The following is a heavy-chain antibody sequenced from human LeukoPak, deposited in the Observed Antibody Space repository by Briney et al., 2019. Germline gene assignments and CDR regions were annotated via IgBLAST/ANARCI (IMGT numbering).Heavy chain of an antibody. V-gene: IGHV4-4*07. J-gene: IGHJ3*02. CDR1: GGSISSYY. D-gene: IGHD2-2*01. Sequence: KTSETLSLTCTVSGGSISSYYWSWIRQPAGKGLEWIGRIYTSGSTNYNPSLKSRVTMSVDTSKNQFSLKLSSVTAADTAVYYCARAYDYCSSTSCYGAFDIWGQGTMVTVSS. CDR3: ARAYDYCSSTSCYGAFDI. CDR2: IYTSGST.